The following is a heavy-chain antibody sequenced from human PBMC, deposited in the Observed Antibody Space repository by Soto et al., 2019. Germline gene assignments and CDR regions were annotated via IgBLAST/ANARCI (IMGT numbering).Heavy chain of an antibody. CDR1: GFTFSSYG. CDR3: AKDGNYDSSGYYRFYYYYGMDV. V-gene: IGHV3-30*18. D-gene: IGHD3-22*01. Sequence: SLRLSCAASGFTFSSYGMHWVRQAPGKGLEWVAVISYDGSNKYYADSVKGRFTISRDNSKNTLYLQMNSLRAEDTAVYYCAKDGNYDSSGYYRFYYYYGMDVWGQGTTVTVSS. CDR2: ISYDGSNK. J-gene: IGHJ6*02.